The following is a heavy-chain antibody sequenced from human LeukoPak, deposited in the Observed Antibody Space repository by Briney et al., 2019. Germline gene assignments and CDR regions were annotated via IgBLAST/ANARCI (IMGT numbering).Heavy chain of an antibody. D-gene: IGHD3-22*01. V-gene: IGHV4-34*01. CDR1: GVSVSGYC. J-gene: IGHJ4*02. CDR3: ARGDPIVVADSFDY. Sequence: PSETLSLTCAVYGVSVSGYCWSWIRQPPGKGLEWIGEINHSGSTNYNPSLKSRVTISVDTSKNQFSLKLSSVTAADTAVYYCARGDPIVVADSFDYWGQGTLVTVSS. CDR2: INHSGST.